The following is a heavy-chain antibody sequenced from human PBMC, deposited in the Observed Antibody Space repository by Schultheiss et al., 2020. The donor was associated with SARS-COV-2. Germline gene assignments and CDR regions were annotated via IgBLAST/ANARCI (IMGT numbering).Heavy chain of an antibody. V-gene: IGHV6-1*01. CDR1: GDSVSSNSAT. J-gene: IGHJ4*02. CDR3: VSLWATGTHRGPVAN. Sequence: SETLSLTCAISGDSVSSNSATWNWIRQSPSRGLEWLGRTYYRSKWYNDYAVSVKSRITINPDTSKNQFSLQLNSVTPEDTAVYYCVSLWATGTHRGPVANWGQGALVTVSS. CDR2: TYYRSKWYN. D-gene: IGHD1-1*01.